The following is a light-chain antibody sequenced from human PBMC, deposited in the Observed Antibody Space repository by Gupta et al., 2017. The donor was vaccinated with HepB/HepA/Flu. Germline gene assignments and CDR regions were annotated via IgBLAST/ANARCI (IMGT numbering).Light chain of an antibody. J-gene: IGKJ4*01. Sequence: EIVMTQSPATLSVPPGERATLSCRASQSVSDKLAWYQQKPGQAPRLLIYAASTRATGVAARFSGSGSVTEFTLSISSLQSEDFAIYYCRQYYAWPLTFGGGTKVEIK. CDR3: RQYYAWPLT. CDR2: AAS. CDR1: QSVSDK. V-gene: IGKV3-15*01.